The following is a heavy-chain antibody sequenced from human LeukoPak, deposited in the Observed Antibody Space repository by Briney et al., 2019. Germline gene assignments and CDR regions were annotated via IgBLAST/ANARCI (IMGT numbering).Heavy chain of an antibody. Sequence: GGSLRLSCAASGFTVSSNYMSWVRQAPGKGLEWVSVIYSGGSTYYADSVKGRFTISRDNSKNTLYLQMNSLRAEDTAVYYCARDPIAVAGTTSDAFDIWGQGTMVTVSS. V-gene: IGHV3-53*01. CDR3: ARDPIAVAGTTSDAFDI. CDR2: IYSGGST. J-gene: IGHJ3*02. D-gene: IGHD6-19*01. CDR1: GFTVSSNY.